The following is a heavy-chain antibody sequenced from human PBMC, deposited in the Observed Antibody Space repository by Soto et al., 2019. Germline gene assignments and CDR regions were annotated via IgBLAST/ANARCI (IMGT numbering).Heavy chain of an antibody. V-gene: IGHV1-18*01. CDR1: GYTFTRSG. CDR2: INAYNGNT. Sequence: QVQLVQSGAEVKKPGASVKVSCKASGYTFTRSGISWVRQAPGQGLEWMGRINAYNGNTKYAQKLQGRVTMTTDTPTRTAYMELRSLRSDYTAVYYCASDQALAPFDYGGQGTLVTVSS. J-gene: IGHJ4*02. D-gene: IGHD6-6*01. CDR3: ASDQALAPFDY.